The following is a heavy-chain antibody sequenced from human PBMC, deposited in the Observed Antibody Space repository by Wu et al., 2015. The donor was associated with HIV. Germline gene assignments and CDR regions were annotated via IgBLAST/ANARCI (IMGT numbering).Heavy chain of an antibody. CDR3: ARNTDSAATSLYSLGV. J-gene: IGHJ6*02. Sequence: QAQLVQLGAEVKKPGSSVKVTCKASGDGFTSYAVSWVRQAPGQGLEWMGGINPLFGTTKHAERFQDRVTFTTDESKSTAYMELSSLRSEDTAVYYCARNTDSAATSLYSLGVWGQGTRSPSP. V-gene: IGHV1-69*05. D-gene: IGHD6-25*01. CDR1: GDGFTSYA. CDR2: INPLFGTT.